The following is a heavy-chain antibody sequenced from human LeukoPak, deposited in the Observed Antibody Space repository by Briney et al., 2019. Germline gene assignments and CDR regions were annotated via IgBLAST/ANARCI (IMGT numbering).Heavy chain of an antibody. CDR1: GGSISGYY. J-gene: IGHJ4*02. CDR2: INHSGST. Sequence: SETLSLTCAVYGGSISGYYWSWIRQPPGKGLEWIGEINHSGSTNYNPSLKSRVTISVDTSKNQFSLKLSSVTAADTAVYYCARASYSSSWYGEDYWGQGTLVTVSS. CDR3: ARASYSSSWYGEDY. D-gene: IGHD6-13*01. V-gene: IGHV4-34*01.